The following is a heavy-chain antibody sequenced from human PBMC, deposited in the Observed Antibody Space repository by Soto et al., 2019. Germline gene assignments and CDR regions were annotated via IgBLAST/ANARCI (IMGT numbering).Heavy chain of an antibody. CDR2: ISYDGSNK. V-gene: IGHV3-30-3*01. J-gene: IGHJ3*02. D-gene: IGHD1-26*01. CDR1: GFTFSSYA. Sequence: QVQLVESGGGVVQPGRSLRLSCAASGFTFSSYAMHWVRQAPGKGLEWVAVISYDGSNKYYADSVKGRFTISRDNSKNTLYLQMNSLRAEDTAVYYCARDMEPQSTSFDAFDIWGQGTMVTVSS. CDR3: ARDMEPQSTSFDAFDI.